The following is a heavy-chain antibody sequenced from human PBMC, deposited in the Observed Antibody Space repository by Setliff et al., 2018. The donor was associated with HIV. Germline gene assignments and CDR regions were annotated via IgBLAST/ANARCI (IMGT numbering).Heavy chain of an antibody. J-gene: IGHJ4*02. CDR1: GYSINSGYY. CDR3: ARLYRFSSGYSLGGFDY. D-gene: IGHD3-22*01. V-gene: IGHV4-38-2*01. CDR2: IYHSGST. Sequence: ASETLSLTCAVSGYSINSGYYWGWIRQPPGKGLEWIGSIYHSGSTYYNPSLKSRVTILVDTSKTQLSLRLNSVTAADTAVYYCARLYRFSSGYSLGGFDYWGQGTLVTVSS.